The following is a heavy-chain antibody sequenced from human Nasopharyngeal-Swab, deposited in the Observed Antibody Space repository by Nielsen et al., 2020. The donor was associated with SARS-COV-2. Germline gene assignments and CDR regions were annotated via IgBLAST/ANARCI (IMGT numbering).Heavy chain of an antibody. D-gene: IGHD2-2*01. V-gene: IGHV4-34*01. J-gene: IGHJ5*02. Sequence: WIRQPPGKGLEWIGEINHSGSTNYNPSLKSRVTISVDTSKNQFSLKLSSVTAADTAVYYCARGSLRRYCSSTSCYASSWFDPWGQGTLVT. CDR2: INHSGST. CDR3: ARGSLRRYCSSTSCYASSWFDP.